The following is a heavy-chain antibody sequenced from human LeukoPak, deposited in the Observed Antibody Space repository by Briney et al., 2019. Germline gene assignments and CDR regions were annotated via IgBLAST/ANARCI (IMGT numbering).Heavy chain of an antibody. CDR2: INPNSGGT. CDR3: ARGPGGTLNYDILTFDY. CDR1: GYTFTGYY. J-gene: IGHJ4*02. D-gene: IGHD3-9*01. Sequence: ASVKVSCKASGYTFTGYYMHWVRQAPGQGLEWMGRINPNSGGTNYAQKFQGRVTMTRDTSTSTVYMELSSLRSEDTAVYYCARGPGGTLNYDILTFDYWGQGTLVTVSS. V-gene: IGHV1-2*06.